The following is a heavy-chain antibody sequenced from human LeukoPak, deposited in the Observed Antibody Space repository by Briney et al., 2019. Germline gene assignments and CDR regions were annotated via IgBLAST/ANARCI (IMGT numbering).Heavy chain of an antibody. D-gene: IGHD6-6*01. J-gene: IGHJ3*02. Sequence: GGSLRLSCAASGFTFSSYWMHWVRQAPGKGLEWVANIKQDGSEKYYVDSVKGRFTISRDNAKNALYLQMNSLRAEDTAVYYCAKSGHSSSHHDAFDIWGQGTMVTVSS. CDR3: AKSGHSSSHHDAFDI. CDR2: IKQDGSEK. V-gene: IGHV3-7*03. CDR1: GFTFSSYW.